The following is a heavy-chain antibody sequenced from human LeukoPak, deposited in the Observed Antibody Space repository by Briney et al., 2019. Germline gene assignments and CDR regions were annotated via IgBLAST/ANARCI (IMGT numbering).Heavy chain of an antibody. CDR2: MNPNSGNT. CDR3: ARGDALRNLVDY. CDR1: GYTFTSYD. J-gene: IGHJ4*02. Sequence: ASVKVSCKASGYTFTSYDINWVRQDTGQGLEWMGWMNPNSGNTGYAQKFQGRVTMTRNTSISTAYMELSSLRSEDTAVYYCARGDALRNLVDYWGQGTLVTVSS. V-gene: IGHV1-8*01.